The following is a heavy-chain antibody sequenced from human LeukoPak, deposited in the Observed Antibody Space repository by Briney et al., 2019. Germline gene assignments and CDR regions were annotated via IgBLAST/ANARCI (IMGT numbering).Heavy chain of an antibody. D-gene: IGHD6-6*01. J-gene: IGHJ4*02. CDR1: GDSISSYC. V-gene: IGHV4-4*09. Sequence: SETLSLTCTVSGDSISSYCWSWIRQPPGKGLEWIGYIYTNGGTNYIPSLKGRVTISIDTSKNQFSLKLSSVTAADSAVYYCARPTRLSTSPDRYYLDYWGQGTLVTVSS. CDR2: IYTNGGT. CDR3: ARPTRLSTSPDRYYLDY.